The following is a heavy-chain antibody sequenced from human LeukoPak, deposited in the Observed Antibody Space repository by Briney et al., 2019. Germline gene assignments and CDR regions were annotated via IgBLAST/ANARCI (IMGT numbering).Heavy chain of an antibody. CDR2: IYFSGST. J-gene: IGHJ4*02. V-gene: IGHV4-59*01. Sequence: SETLSLTCTVSGGSISSYYWSWIRQPPGKGLEWIGYIYFSGSTNYNPSLKSRVTISVDTSRNQFSLQLSSVTAADTAVYYCARGVRGVFDYWGQGALVTVSS. CDR1: GGSISSYY. D-gene: IGHD3-10*01. CDR3: ARGVRGVFDY.